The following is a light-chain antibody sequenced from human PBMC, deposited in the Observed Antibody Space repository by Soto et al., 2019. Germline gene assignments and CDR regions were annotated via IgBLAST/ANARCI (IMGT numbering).Light chain of an antibody. CDR2: GAS. CDR1: QSISIN. Sequence: EILLTQSPDPLSVSPGDRVTVSCMASQSISINLAWYQHKPGQAPRLLIYGASSRATGIPDRFSGSGSGTDFTLTISRLEAEDFAVYYCQQYGSSPWTFGQGSKVDIK. J-gene: IGKJ1*01. CDR3: QQYGSSPWT. V-gene: IGKV3-20*01.